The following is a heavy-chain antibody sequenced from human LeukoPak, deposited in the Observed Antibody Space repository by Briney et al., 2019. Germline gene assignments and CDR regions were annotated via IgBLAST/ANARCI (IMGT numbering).Heavy chain of an antibody. J-gene: IGHJ3*01. Sequence: PGGSLRLSCVGSGFRFSSFAMSWVRQAPGEGLEWVSGLSGSGGATYYIDPAKGRFSISRDNSKNTMYLQMTNQRAEDTAVYYCAKDYGDFGSSYFCAFDVWGPGTMVTVSS. V-gene: IGHV3-23*01. CDR3: AKDYGDFGSSYFCAFDV. CDR1: GFRFSSFA. D-gene: IGHD3-10*01. CDR2: LSGSGGAT.